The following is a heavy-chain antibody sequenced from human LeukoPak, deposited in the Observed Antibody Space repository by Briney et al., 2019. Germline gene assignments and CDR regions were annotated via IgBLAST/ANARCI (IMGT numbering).Heavy chain of an antibody. CDR1: GYSISSGYY. CDR2: IYHSGST. J-gene: IGHJ3*02. D-gene: IGHD3-22*01. Sequence: PSETLSLTCTVSGYSISSGYYWGWIRQPPGKGLEWIGSIYHSGSTYYNPSLKSRVTISVDTSKNQFSLKLSPVTAADTAVYYCARGRGITMIVAVPRSPAFDIWGQGTMVTVSS. CDR3: ARGRGITMIVAVPRSPAFDI. V-gene: IGHV4-38-2*02.